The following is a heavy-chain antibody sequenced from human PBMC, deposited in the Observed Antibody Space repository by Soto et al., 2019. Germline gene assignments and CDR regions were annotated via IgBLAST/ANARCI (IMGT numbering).Heavy chain of an antibody. D-gene: IGHD1-26*01. V-gene: IGHV3-73*02. CDR3: TRLSWERKEGRDY. CDR2: IRRKVNRYAT. J-gene: IGHJ4*02. Sequence: EVQLVESGGGLVQPGGSLKLSCAASGFTFSDSAINWVRQASGKGLEWVGRIRRKVNRYATAYAVSVKVRFTISRDDSKNTAYLQMNSLKTEDTAVYYCTRLSWERKEGRDYWGQGTLVTVSS. CDR1: GFTFSDSA.